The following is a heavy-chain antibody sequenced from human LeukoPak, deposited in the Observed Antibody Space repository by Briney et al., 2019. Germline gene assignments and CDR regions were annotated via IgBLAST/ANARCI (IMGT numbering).Heavy chain of an antibody. CDR3: ARGRYCSADICSGGDAFDI. CDR2: IYTSGGT. Sequence: SETLSLTCTVSGAAISSYYWSWIRQPPGKGLEWIGYIYTSGGTNYNPSLKSRVTMSVDTSKNQFSLKLSSVTAADTAVYYCARGRYCSADICSGGDAFDIWGQGTMVSVSS. V-gene: IGHV4-4*09. J-gene: IGHJ3*02. D-gene: IGHD2-15*01. CDR1: GAAISSYY.